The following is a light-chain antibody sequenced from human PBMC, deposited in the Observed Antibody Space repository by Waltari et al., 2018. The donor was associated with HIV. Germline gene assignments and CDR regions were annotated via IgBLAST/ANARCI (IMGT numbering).Light chain of an antibody. J-gene: IGLJ2*01. CDR3: QSYDSSLTTTV. Sequence: QSVLTQPPSVSGDPGQRVTISCTGSKSNIGAGYEVHWYQQVPGTAPKLLIYGQNNRASEVPDRFSGSKSGTSASLAISGRQAEDEAEYHCQSYDSSLTTTVFGGGTKLTVL. CDR1: KSNIGAGYE. CDR2: GQN. V-gene: IGLV1-40*01.